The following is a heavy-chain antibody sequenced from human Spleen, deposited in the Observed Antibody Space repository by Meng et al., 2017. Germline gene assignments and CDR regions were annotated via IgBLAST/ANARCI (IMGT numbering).Heavy chain of an antibody. CDR3: ARGPTTMAHDFDY. V-gene: IGHV4-34*01. J-gene: IGHJ4*02. CDR1: GGSFSDYY. CDR2: INHSGST. Sequence: QWQQRTWAAGFLKPSESLSLTCVVSGGSFSDYYWSWIRQPPGKGLEWIGEINHSGSTNYNPSLESRATISVDTSQNNLSLKLSSVTAADSAVYYCARGPTTMAHDFDYWGQGTLVTVSS. D-gene: IGHD4-11*01.